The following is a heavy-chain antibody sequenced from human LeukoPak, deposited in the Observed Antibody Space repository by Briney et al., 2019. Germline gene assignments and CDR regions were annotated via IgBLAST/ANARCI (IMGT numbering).Heavy chain of an antibody. J-gene: IGHJ4*02. V-gene: IGHV3-30*03. D-gene: IGHD6-13*01. CDR2: ISYDGSNK. CDR3: EAAGKGDY. Sequence: GGSLRLSCAASGFTFSSYGMHWVRQAPGKGLEWVAVISYDGSNKYYADSVKGRFTISRDNSKNTLYLQMNSLRAADTAVYYCEAAGKGDYWGQGTLVTVSS. CDR1: GFTFSSYG.